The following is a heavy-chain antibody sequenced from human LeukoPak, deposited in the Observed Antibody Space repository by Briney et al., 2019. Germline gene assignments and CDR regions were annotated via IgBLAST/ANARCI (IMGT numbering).Heavy chain of an antibody. D-gene: IGHD6-13*01. J-gene: IGHJ4*02. V-gene: IGHV4-59*01. Sequence: SETLSLTCTVSGGSINSYYWSWIRQPPGRGLEWIGSIHYSGSTSYNPSLRSRVTISVDKSKNQFFLKLSSVTATDTAVYYCVRRVHSSSWSSYFDYWGQETLVTVSS. CDR1: GGSINSYY. CDR3: VRRVHSSSWSSYFDY. CDR2: IHYSGST.